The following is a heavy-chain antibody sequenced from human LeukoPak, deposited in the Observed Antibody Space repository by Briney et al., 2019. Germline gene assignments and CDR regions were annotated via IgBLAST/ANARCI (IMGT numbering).Heavy chain of an antibody. CDR1: GFTFSMYS. Sequence: GGSLRLSCAASGFTFSMYSMNWVRQAPGKGLEWVSSISSSSSYIYYVDSVRGRFTISRDNAKNSLYLQMNSLRAEDTAVYYXXXXXXXXXXXXAPWGSGYFDLWGRGTLVTVSS. CDR2: ISSSSSYI. CDR3: XXXXXXXXXXXAPWGSGYFDL. V-gene: IGHV3-21*01. D-gene: IGHD1-26*01. J-gene: IGHJ2*01.